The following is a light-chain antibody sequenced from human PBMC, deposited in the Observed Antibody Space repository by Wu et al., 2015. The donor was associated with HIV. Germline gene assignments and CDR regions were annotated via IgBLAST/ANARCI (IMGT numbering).Light chain of an antibody. CDR2: ATS. CDR1: QDISRW. J-gene: IGKJ4*01. Sequence: DIQVTQSPSSVSAFVGDRITITCRASQDISRWLAWHQQKPGKAPNLLIYATSNLQNGVSSRFSGSGSGTDFTLTISSLQPEDSATYYCQQANSFPLTFGGGTKVEIK. CDR3: QQANSFPLT. V-gene: IGKV1-12*01.